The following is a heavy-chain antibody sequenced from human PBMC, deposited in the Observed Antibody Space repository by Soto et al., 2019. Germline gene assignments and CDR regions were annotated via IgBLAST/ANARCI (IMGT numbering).Heavy chain of an antibody. D-gene: IGHD6-19*01. CDR2: IIPIFGTA. J-gene: IGHJ6*02. CDR3: ARDRGSGWLYYYYGMDV. Sequence: SVKVSCKASGGTFGSYAISWVRQAPGQGLEWMGGIIPIFGTANYAQKFQGRVTITADESTSTAYMELSSLRSEDTAVYYCARDRGSGWLYYYYGMDVWGQGTTVTSP. V-gene: IGHV1-69*13. CDR1: GGTFGSYA.